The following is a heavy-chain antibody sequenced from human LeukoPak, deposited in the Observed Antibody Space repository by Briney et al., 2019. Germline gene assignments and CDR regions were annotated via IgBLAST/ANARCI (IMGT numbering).Heavy chain of an antibody. J-gene: IGHJ4*02. CDR2: ISSSGSTI. CDR1: GFTFSSYE. V-gene: IGHV3-48*03. D-gene: IGHD3-10*01. Sequence: GGSLRLSCAASGFTFSSYEMNWVRQAPGKGLEWVSYISSSGSTIYYADSVKGRFTISRDNAKNSLYLQMNSLRAEDTAVYYCARALLWFGELFNWGQGTLVTVCS. CDR3: ARALLWFGELFN.